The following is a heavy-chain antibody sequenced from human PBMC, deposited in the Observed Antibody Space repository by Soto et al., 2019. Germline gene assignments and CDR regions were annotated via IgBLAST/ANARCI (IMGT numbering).Heavy chain of an antibody. J-gene: IGHJ5*02. D-gene: IGHD3-3*01. V-gene: IGHV3-30*18. Sequence: GSLRLSCAASGFTFSSYGMHWVRQAPGKGLEWVAVISYDGSNKYYADSVKGRFTISRDNSKNTLYLQMNSLRAENTAVYYCAKANYDFWSGYPDFDPWGQGTLVTVSS. CDR2: ISYDGSNK. CDR1: GFTFSSYG. CDR3: AKANYDFWSGYPDFDP.